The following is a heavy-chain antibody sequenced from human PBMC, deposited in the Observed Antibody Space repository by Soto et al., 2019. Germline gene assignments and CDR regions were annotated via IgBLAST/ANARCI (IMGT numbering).Heavy chain of an antibody. J-gene: IGHJ4*02. CDR3: AKDPTSYDSSAQFDS. CDR2: ISGGGGST. CDR1: GFTFSSYS. V-gene: IGHV3-23*01. Sequence: GGSLRLSCAASGFTFSSYSMNWVRQAPGKGLEWVSGISGGGGSTYHADSVKGRFTISRDNSKNTLYLQMNSLRAEDTAVYYCAKDPTSYDSSAQFDSWGQGTLVTAPQ. D-gene: IGHD3-22*01.